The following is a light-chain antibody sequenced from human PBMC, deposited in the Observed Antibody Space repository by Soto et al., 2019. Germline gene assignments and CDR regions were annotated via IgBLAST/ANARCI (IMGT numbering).Light chain of an antibody. J-gene: IGLJ3*02. V-gene: IGLV1-47*01. CDR2: SNN. CDR1: SSNIGSDH. Sequence: QSVLTQAPSASGTPGQWVTISCSGSSSNIGSDHVYWYQLLPGRAPKLLIYSNNQRPSGVPDRFSASQSGASASLAISGLRSDDEADYFCASWDGTLSGWMYGGGTKLTVL. CDR3: ASWDGTLSGWM.